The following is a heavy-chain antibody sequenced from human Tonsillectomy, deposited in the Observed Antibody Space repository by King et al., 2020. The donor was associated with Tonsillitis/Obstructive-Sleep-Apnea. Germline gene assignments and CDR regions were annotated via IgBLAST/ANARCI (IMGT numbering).Heavy chain of an antibody. J-gene: IGHJ5*02. Sequence: LVESGGGLVQPGGSLRLSCAASGFTLSDHYMDWVRQAPGKGLEWVGRTRNEANSYTTEYAASVKGRFTISRDDSKNSLYLQMNSLKTEDAAAYYCARGVGKEGPWGQGTLVTVSS. D-gene: IGHD1-26*01. CDR2: TRNEANSYTT. V-gene: IGHV3-72*01. CDR3: ARGVGKEGP. CDR1: GFTLSDHY.